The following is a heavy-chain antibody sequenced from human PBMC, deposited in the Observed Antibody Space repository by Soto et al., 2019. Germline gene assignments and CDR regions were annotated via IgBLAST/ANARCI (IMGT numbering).Heavy chain of an antibody. V-gene: IGHV1-69*13. Sequence: ASVKVSCKASGGTFSSYAISWVRQAPGQGLEWMGGIIPIFGTANYAQKFQGRVTITADESTSTAYMELNSLRSEDTAVYYCARDLGFPPQPYFDYWGQGTLVTVSS. J-gene: IGHJ4*02. CDR3: ARDLGFPPQPYFDY. CDR2: IIPIFGTA. CDR1: GGTFSSYA. D-gene: IGHD1-1*01.